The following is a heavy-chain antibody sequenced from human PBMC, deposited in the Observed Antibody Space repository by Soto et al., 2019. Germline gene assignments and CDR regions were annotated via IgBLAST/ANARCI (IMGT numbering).Heavy chain of an antibody. V-gene: IGHV1-69*13. CDR3: VRVVAIPGYPDN. Sequence: ASVKVSCKTSGGTCSSYAISWVRQAPGQGLEWMGGIVPIVDTSTYAQKFQGRVTITADESTSTAYMELSSLRSDDTAIYYCVRVVAIPGYPDNWRQGTLVTVSS. J-gene: IGHJ4*02. CDR2: IVPIVDTS. D-gene: IGHD5-12*01. CDR1: GGTCSSYA.